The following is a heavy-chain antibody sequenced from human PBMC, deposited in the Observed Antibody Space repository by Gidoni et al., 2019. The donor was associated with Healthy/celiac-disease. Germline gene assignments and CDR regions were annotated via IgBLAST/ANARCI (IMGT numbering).Heavy chain of an antibody. D-gene: IGHD2-15*01. J-gene: IGHJ6*02. CDR1: GGTFSSYT. CDR3: ARAQRDIVVVVAATDYGMDV. Sequence: QVQLVQSGAEVKKPGSSVKVSCKASGGTFSSYTINWVRQAPGQGLEWMGRIIPVLGRANYAQKFQGRVKITADKSTSTAYMELSSLRSEDTAVYYCARAQRDIVVVVAATDYGMDVWGQGTTVTVSS. CDR2: IIPVLGRA. V-gene: IGHV1-69*08.